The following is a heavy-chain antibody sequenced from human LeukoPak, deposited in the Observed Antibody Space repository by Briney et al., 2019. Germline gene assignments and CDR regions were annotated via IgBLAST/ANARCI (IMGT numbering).Heavy chain of an antibody. CDR3: ARSDIVVVPAAGDSYYYYYMDV. CDR1: GYTFTSYD. V-gene: IGHV1-8*01. Sequence: GASVKVSCKASGYTFTSYDINWVRQATGQGLEWMGWMNPNSGNTGYAQKFQGRVTMTRNTSISTAYMELSSLRSEDTAMYYCARSDIVVVPAAGDSYYYYYMDVWGKGTTVTVSS. D-gene: IGHD2-2*01. CDR2: MNPNSGNT. J-gene: IGHJ6*03.